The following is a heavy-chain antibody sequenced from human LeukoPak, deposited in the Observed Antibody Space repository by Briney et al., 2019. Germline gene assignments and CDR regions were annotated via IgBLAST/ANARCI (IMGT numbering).Heavy chain of an antibody. Sequence: SETLSLTCTVSGGSISSSSYYWGWIRQPPVKGLEWIGSTYYSGSTYYSPSLKSRVTISVDTSKNQFSLKLSSVTAADTAVYYCARRWLQLVGAFDIWGQGTMVTVSS. D-gene: IGHD5-24*01. CDR1: GGSISSSSYY. CDR2: TYYSGST. V-gene: IGHV4-39*01. CDR3: ARRWLQLVGAFDI. J-gene: IGHJ3*02.